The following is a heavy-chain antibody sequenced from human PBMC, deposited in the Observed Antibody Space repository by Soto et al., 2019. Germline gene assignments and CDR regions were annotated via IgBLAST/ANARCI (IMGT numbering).Heavy chain of an antibody. D-gene: IGHD1-26*01. CDR1: CDTFTSYG. CDR3: ARAPVGATAFDS. Sequence: ASVKVSCNASCDTFTSYGISLVRQAPGQGLEWMGWISAYNGNTNYAQKLQGRVTMTTDTSTSTAYMELRSLRSDDTAVYYCARAPVGATAFDSWGQGTLVTVSS. J-gene: IGHJ4*02. CDR2: ISAYNGNT. V-gene: IGHV1-18*01.